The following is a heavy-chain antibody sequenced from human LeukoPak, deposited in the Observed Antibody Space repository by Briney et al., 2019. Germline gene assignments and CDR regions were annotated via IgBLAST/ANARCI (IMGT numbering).Heavy chain of an antibody. CDR1: GGSMSSSSYY. CDR2: IYYSGST. J-gene: IGHJ6*03. V-gene: IGHV4-39*02. D-gene: IGHD3-22*01. Sequence: SETQSLTCTVSGGSMSSSSYYWGWIRQPPGKGLEWIGSIYYSGSTYYNPSLKSRVTISVDTSKNQFSLKLSSVTAADTAVYYCARDVSSGYPHYYYYMDVWGKGTTVTVSS. CDR3: ARDVSSGYPHYYYYMDV.